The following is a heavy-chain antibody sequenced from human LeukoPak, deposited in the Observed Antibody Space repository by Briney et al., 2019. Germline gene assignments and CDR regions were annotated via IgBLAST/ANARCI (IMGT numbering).Heavy chain of an antibody. CDR1: GFTFSGYS. CDR3: ARDPSGTYYPRVSGALDI. Sequence: GALRLSCAASGFTFSGYSMNWVRQAPGKGLEWVSSISSISSYIYYADSVKGRFTVSRDNAKNSLYLQMDSLRAEDTAVYYCARDPSGTYYPRVSGALDIWGQGTMVTVSS. D-gene: IGHD1-26*01. V-gene: IGHV3-21*01. J-gene: IGHJ3*02. CDR2: ISSISSYI.